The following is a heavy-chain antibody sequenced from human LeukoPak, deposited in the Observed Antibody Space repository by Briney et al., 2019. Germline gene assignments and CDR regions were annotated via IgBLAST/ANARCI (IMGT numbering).Heavy chain of an antibody. CDR2: VRGSGSDT. CDR3: AKTSRGNSAYDSPFDY. V-gene: IGHV3-23*01. J-gene: IGHJ4*02. Sequence: PGGSLRLSCAVSGFTFSTYAMSWVRQAPGKGLEWISAVRGSGSDTYYADSVKGPFTTPTNHSKHPLYLQMNSLRAGDTAIYYCAKTSRGNSAYDSPFDYWGQGTLVTVSS. CDR1: GFTFSTYA. D-gene: IGHD5-12*01.